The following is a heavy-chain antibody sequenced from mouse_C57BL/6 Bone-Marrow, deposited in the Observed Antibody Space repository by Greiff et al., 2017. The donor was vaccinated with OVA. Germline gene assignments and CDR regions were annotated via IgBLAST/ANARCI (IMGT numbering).Heavy chain of an antibody. Sequence: VQLQQSGAELVRPGTSVKVSCKASGYAFTNYLIEWVKQRPGQGLEWIGVINPGSGGTNYNEKFKGKATLTADKSSSTAYMQLSSLTSEDSAVYFCAMNYYGSSFAWFAYWGQGTLVTVSA. CDR1: GYAFTNYL. CDR2: INPGSGGT. V-gene: IGHV1-54*01. CDR3: AMNYYGSSFAWFAY. J-gene: IGHJ3*01. D-gene: IGHD1-1*01.